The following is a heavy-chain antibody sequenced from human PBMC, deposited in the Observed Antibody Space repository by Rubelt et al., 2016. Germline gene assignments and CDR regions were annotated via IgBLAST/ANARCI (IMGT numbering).Heavy chain of an antibody. J-gene: IGHJ6*02. Sequence: QGLEWMGIINPSGGSTSYAQKFQGRVTMTRDTSTSTVYMELSSLRSEDTAVYYCATRLVPAAIPAQYYYYYGMDVWGQGTTVTVSS. CDR3: ATRLVPAAIPAQYYYYYGMDV. V-gene: IGHV1-46*01. D-gene: IGHD2-2*01. CDR2: INPSGGST.